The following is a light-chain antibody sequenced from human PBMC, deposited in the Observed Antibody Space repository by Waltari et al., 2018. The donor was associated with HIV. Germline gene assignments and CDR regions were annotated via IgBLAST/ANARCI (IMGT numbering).Light chain of an antibody. CDR3: QQLNTYPHT. J-gene: IGKJ2*01. CDR1: QDSSNS. CDR2: STS. Sequence: DIHLTQSPSFLSPSVGDRVTITCRASQDSSNSVAWYQQRPGKAPKLLIYSTSTLQSGVPSRFRGSRSRTEFTLTIASLQAEDFATYFCQQLNTYPHTFGQGTKVEI. V-gene: IGKV1-9*01.